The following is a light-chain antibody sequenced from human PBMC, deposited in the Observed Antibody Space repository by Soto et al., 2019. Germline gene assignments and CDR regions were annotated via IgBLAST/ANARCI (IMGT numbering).Light chain of an antibody. CDR2: GAS. CDR3: QQYVSSPWA. J-gene: IGKJ1*01. V-gene: IGKV3-20*01. CDR1: QSVTNSF. Sequence: EIVLTQSPGTLSVSPGERATLSCRASQSVTNSFLAWYQQKPGQAPRLLIYGASRRATGIPDRFTGSGSGTDFTLTISSLEPEDFAVYYCQQYVSSPWAFGQGTKVDIK.